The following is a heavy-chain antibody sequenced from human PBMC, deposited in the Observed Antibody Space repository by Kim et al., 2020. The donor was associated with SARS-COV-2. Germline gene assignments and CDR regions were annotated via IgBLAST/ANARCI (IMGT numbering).Heavy chain of an antibody. J-gene: IGHJ3*02. V-gene: IGHV4-34*01. CDR3: ASLHQLRAAAPAFDI. Sequence: NPSLKSRVTISIDTSKNQFSLRLTSVTAADTAVYYCASLHQLRAAAPAFDIWGQGTMVTVS. D-gene: IGHD2-2*01.